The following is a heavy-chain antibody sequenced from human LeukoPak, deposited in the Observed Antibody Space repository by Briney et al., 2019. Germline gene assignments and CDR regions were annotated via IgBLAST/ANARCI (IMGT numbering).Heavy chain of an antibody. CDR3: ARDYDSSGYYSLDYYYYMDV. V-gene: IGHV1-2*02. J-gene: IGHJ6*03. Sequence: GASVKVSCKASGYTFTGYYMHWVRQAPGQGLEWMGWINPNSGGTNYAQKFQGRVTMTRDTSISTAYMELSRLRSDDTAVYYCARDYDSSGYYSLDYYYYMDVWGKGTTVTVSS. CDR2: INPNSGGT. D-gene: IGHD3-22*01. CDR1: GYTFTGYY.